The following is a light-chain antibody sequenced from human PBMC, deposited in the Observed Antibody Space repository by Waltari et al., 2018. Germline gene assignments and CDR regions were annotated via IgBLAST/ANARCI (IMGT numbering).Light chain of an antibody. V-gene: IGLV1-51*01. CDR3: GTWDNSLNGGV. Sequence: QSVLTQPPSVSAAPGQKVNISCSGSISNIGSNFVSWYQQFPGTAPKLLISDNYKRPSGIPDRCAGSKAGTSATLGITGLHTGDEADYYCGTWDNSLNGGVFGGGTKLAVL. J-gene: IGLJ2*01. CDR2: DNY. CDR1: ISNIGSNF.